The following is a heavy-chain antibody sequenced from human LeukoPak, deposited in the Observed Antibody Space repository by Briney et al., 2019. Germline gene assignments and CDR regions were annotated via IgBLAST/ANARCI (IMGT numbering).Heavy chain of an antibody. CDR1: GFTFSSYG. J-gene: IGHJ4*02. CDR3: AKLPDQYFDWLPTDY. Sequence: PGRSLRLSCTASGFTFSSYGMHWVRQAPGKGLEWVAVTSSDGSDKYYPDSVKGRFTISRDNSRNTLYLQMNSLRAEDTAVYYCAKLPDQYFDWLPTDYWGQGTLVTVSS. CDR2: TSSDGSDK. D-gene: IGHD3-9*01. V-gene: IGHV3-30*18.